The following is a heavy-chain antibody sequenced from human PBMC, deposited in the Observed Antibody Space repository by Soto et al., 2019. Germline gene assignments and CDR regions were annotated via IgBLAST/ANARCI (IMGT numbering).Heavy chain of an antibody. J-gene: IGHJ4*02. CDR2: MNPNSGNT. D-gene: IGHD5-12*01. CDR1: GYTFTSYD. Sequence: ASVKVSCKASGYTFTSYDINWVRQATGQGLEWMGWMNPNSGNTGYAQKFQGRVTMTRNTSISTAYMELSSLRSEDTAVYYCARVSSWLQKKIDYWGQGTLVTVSS. V-gene: IGHV1-8*01. CDR3: ARVSSWLQKKIDY.